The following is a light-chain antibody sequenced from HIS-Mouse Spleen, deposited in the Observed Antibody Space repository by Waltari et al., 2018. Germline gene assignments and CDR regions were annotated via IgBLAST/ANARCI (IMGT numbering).Light chain of an antibody. CDR2: SNN. J-gene: IGLJ1*01. CDR1: SPNLRINP. Sequence: QSVLTQPPSASGTPGQRVPIPCSGSSPNLRINPVNWYQQLPGTAPKLLIYSNNQRPSGVPDRFSGSKSGTSASLAISGLQSEDEADYYCAAWDDSLNGNYVFGTGTKVTVL. V-gene: IGLV1-44*01. CDR3: AAWDDSLNGNYV.